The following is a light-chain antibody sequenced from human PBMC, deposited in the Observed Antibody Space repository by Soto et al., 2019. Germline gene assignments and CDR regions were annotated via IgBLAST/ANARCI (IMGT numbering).Light chain of an antibody. J-gene: IGLJ2*01. CDR2: DVT. CDR1: SSDIGGCNY. V-gene: IGLV2-14*01. Sequence: QSALTQPASVSGSPGQSITISCTGTSSDIGGCNYVSWYQQHPGKAPKLIIYDVTNRPSGVSNRFSGSKSANTASLTISGLQIEDEADYYCSSCTSSNTHVVFGGGTQLTVL. CDR3: SSCTSSNTHVV.